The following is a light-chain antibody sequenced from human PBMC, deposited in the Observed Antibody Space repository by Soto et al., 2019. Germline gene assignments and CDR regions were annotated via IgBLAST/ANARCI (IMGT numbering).Light chain of an antibody. V-gene: IGKV1-5*03. Sequence: DIQMTQSPSMLSAFVGDRVTITCRASQSISSWLAWYQQKPGKAPKLLIYKSSSLQSGVPSRFSGSGSGTEFTLTISSLQPDDFATYYCQQYNSYSSITFGPGTRLEIK. CDR1: QSISSW. CDR2: KSS. CDR3: QQYNSYSSIT. J-gene: IGKJ5*01.